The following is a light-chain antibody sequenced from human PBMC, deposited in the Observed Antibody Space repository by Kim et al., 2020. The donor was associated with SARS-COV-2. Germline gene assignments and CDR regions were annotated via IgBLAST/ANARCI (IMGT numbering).Light chain of an antibody. CDR3: QSYDSSNWV. J-gene: IGLJ3*02. CDR2: EDN. V-gene: IGLV6-57*04. Sequence: NFMLTQPHSVSESPGKTVTISCTRSGGSIASNYVQWYQQRPGSAPTTVIYEDNQRPSGVPDRFSGSIDSSSNSASLTISGLKTEDEADYYCQSYDSSNWVFGGGTQLTVL. CDR1: GGSIASNY.